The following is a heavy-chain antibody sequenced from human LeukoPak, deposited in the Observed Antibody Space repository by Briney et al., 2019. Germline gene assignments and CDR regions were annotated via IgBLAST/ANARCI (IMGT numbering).Heavy chain of an antibody. CDR2: ISGSGGYT. Sequence: TGGSLRLSCAASGFTFSSYWMSWVRQAPGRRLEDVSTISGSGGYTHYVDSVKGRFAISRDNPENTLYLQMNSLKTEDTAVYYCARVGHRSSWYNYFDLWGQGSLVTVSS. CDR3: ARVGHRSSWYNYFDL. CDR1: GFTFSSYW. D-gene: IGHD6-13*01. V-gene: IGHV3-23*01. J-gene: IGHJ4*02.